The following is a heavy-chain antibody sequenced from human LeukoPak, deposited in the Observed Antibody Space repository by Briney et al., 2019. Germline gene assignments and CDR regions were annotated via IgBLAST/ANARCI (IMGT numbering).Heavy chain of an antibody. D-gene: IGHD4-17*01. Sequence: GGSLRLSCSVPGFAFNKYAMSWVRRAPGKGLEWVSGISYSRRSTYYADSVKGRLTISRDNSKNTLYLQMDSLRVEDTAIYYCAKNWATVTTRFDYWGQGTLVTVSS. CDR2: ISYSRRST. CDR3: AKNWATVTTRFDY. CDR1: GFAFNKYA. J-gene: IGHJ4*02. V-gene: IGHV3-23*01.